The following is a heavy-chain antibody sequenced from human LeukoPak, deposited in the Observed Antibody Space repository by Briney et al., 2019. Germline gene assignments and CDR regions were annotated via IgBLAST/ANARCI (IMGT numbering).Heavy chain of an antibody. CDR2: IYYSGST. CDR3: AAMVRGVDAEYFQH. D-gene: IGHD3-10*01. V-gene: IGHV4-39*07. Sequence: SETLSLPCTFSGGSFTISSYYWGGFRHPQGRGLGWMGSIYYSGSTYYNPSLKSRVTISVDTSKNQFSLKLSSVTAAGTAVYYCAAMVRGVDAEYFQHWGQGTLVTVSS. J-gene: IGHJ1*01. CDR1: GGSFTISSYY.